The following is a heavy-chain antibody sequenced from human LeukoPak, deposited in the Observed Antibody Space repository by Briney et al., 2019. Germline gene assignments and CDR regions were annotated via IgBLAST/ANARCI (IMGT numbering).Heavy chain of an antibody. CDR2: ISTGGSTK. V-gene: IGHV3-11*04. J-gene: IGHJ4*02. Sequence: PGGSLRLSCAVSGFTFSDYYMSWIRQAPGKGLEWVSYISTGGSTKKYADSVKGRFTISRDNSKSTLYLQLNSLRAEDTAVYYCVKDQREAYSSGWSRDFDYWGQGTLVTVSS. CDR1: GFTFSDYY. D-gene: IGHD6-19*01. CDR3: VKDQREAYSSGWSRDFDY.